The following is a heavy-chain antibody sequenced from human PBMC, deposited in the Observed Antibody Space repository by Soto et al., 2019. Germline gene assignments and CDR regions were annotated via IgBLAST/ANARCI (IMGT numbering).Heavy chain of an antibody. J-gene: IGHJ6*02. Sequence: QVQLVQSGAEAKKPGSSVKVSCKASGGTFSSYAISWVRQAPGQGLEWMGGIIPISGTANYAQKSQGRGTITADESQRTAYMALSSLRSEDPAVYYCARSQGSSTSLEIYYYYYYGMDVWGQGATVTGSS. CDR2: IIPISGTA. CDR3: ARSQGSSTSLEIYYYYYYGMDV. D-gene: IGHD2-2*01. CDR1: GGTFSSYA. V-gene: IGHV1-69*01.